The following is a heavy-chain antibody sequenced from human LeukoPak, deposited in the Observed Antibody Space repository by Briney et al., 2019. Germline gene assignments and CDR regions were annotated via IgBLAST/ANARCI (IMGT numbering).Heavy chain of an antibody. CDR1: RFTFSSYW. J-gene: IGHJ3*02. D-gene: IGHD1-20*01. V-gene: IGHV3-21*01. CDR3: ARDEYNWNVDAFDI. CDR2: ITSSSSFI. Sequence: GGSLRLSCAASRFTFSSYWMSWVRQAPGKGLEWVSSITSSSSFIYYADSVKGRFTISRDNAKNSLYLQMTSLRAEDTAVYYCARDEYNWNVDAFDIWGQGTVVTVSS.